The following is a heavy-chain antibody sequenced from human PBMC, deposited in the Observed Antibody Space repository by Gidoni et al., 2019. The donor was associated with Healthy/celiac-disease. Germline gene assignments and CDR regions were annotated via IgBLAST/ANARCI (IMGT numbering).Heavy chain of an antibody. V-gene: IGHV3-53*01. CDR3: ARAGDAVRGVINDY. CDR1: GFTVSSNY. J-gene: IGHJ4*02. CDR2: IYSGGST. Sequence: EVQLVESGGGLIQPGGSLRLSCAASGFTVSSNYMSWVRQAPGKGLEWVSVIYSGGSTYYADSVKGRFTISRDNSKNTLYLQMNSLRAEDTAVYYCARAGDAVRGVINDYWGQGTLVTVSS. D-gene: IGHD3-10*01.